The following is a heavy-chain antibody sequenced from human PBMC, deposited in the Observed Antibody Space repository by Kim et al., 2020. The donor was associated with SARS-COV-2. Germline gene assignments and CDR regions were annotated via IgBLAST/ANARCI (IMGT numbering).Heavy chain of an antibody. V-gene: IGHV3-9*01. D-gene: IGHD3-22*01. CDR3: AKDDSSGYSPYYYFDY. Sequence: SVKGSFTITRDDTKNSLYLQMSSLRAEDTALYYCAKDDSSGYSPYYYFDYWGQGTLVTVS. J-gene: IGHJ4*02.